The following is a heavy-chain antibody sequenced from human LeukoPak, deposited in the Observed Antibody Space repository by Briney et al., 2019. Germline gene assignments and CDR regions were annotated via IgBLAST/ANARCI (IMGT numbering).Heavy chain of an antibody. D-gene: IGHD5-18*01. CDR3: AGCMDTAMPHYFDY. Sequence: SETLSLTCSVSGGSISSGDYYWSWIRQPPGKGLEWIGYIYYSGSTYYNPSLKSRVTISVDTSKNQFSLKLSSVTAADTAVYYCAGCMDTAMPHYFDYWGQGTLVTVSS. V-gene: IGHV4-30-4*01. CDR1: GGSISSGDYY. CDR2: IYYSGST. J-gene: IGHJ4*02.